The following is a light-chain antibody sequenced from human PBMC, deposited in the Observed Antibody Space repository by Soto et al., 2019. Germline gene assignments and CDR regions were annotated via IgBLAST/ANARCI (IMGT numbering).Light chain of an antibody. V-gene: IGKV1-5*01. CDR3: QHSGDFRWT. CDR1: QSISSW. Sequence: DIQMTQSPSTLSASVGDRVTITCRASQSISSWLAWYQQKPGKAPKVLIFDASSLESGVPSRFSGSGSATEFTLTISSLQPDDFATYYCQHSGDFRWTFGQGTKVEVK. J-gene: IGKJ1*01. CDR2: DAS.